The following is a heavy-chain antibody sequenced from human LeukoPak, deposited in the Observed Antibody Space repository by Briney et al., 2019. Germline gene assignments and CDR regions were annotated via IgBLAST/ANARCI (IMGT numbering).Heavy chain of an antibody. CDR1: GFTFRSYS. J-gene: IGHJ3*02. Sequence: GGSLRLSCTSSGFTFRSYSMHWVRQAPGKGLEYVSAISRNGGDTYYANSVEGRFTISRDNSKNTLYLQMGSLREEDMAVYYCARVGGNDAFDSWGQGTVVTVSS. CDR2: ISRNGGDT. V-gene: IGHV3-64*01. CDR3: ARVGGNDAFDS.